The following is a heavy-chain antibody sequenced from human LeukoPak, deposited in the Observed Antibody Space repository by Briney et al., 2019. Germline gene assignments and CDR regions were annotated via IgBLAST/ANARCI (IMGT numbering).Heavy chain of an antibody. CDR1: GGSITSHY. J-gene: IGHJ6*04. D-gene: IGHD6-13*01. CDR2: VYYIGTT. V-gene: IGHV4-59*11. Sequence: PSETLSLTCTVSGGSITSHYWSWIRQPPGKGLEWIGFVYYIGTTRYNPSLKSRVTMSVDTTRNQFSLNLNSVTAADTAVYFCARDRCIASALDVWGKGTTVTVSS. CDR3: ARDRCIASALDV.